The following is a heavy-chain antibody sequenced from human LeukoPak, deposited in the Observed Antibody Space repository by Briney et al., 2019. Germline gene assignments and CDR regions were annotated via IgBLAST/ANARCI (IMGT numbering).Heavy chain of an antibody. J-gene: IGHJ4*02. D-gene: IGHD2-15*01. Sequence: GASVKVSCKASGYTFTSYGITWVRQAPGQGLEWMGWINPNSGGTNYAQKLQGWVTMTRDTSISTAYMELSRLRSDDTAVYYCASSMTGYCSGGSCYSLDYWGQGTLVTVSS. CDR3: ASSMTGYCSGGSCYSLDY. CDR1: GYTFTSYG. V-gene: IGHV1-2*04. CDR2: INPNSGGT.